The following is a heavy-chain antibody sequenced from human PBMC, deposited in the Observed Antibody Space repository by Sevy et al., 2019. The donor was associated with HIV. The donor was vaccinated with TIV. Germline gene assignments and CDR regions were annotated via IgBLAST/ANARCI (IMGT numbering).Heavy chain of an antibody. CDR3: AKEIAYYYGSGSYPTR. Sequence: GGSLRLSCAASGFTFSSYAMSWVRQAPGKGLEWVSAISGSGGSTYYADSVKGRFTSSRDNSKNTLYLQMNSLRAEDTAVYYCAKEIAYYYGSGSYPTRWGQGTLVTVSS. V-gene: IGHV3-23*01. J-gene: IGHJ4*02. CDR1: GFTFSSYA. CDR2: ISGSGGST. D-gene: IGHD3-10*01.